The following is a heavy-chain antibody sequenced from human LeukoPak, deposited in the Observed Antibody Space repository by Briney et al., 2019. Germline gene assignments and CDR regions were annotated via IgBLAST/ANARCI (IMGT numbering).Heavy chain of an antibody. D-gene: IGHD1-1*01. CDR3: ARDHNYAFDN. CDR2: IGISSGNT. J-gene: IGHJ4*02. CDR1: GFTFSDYS. Sequence: GGSLRLSCAASGFTFSDYSMNWGRQAPGKGLEWISYIGISSGNTKYADSVKGRFTISGDSAKSSLYLQMNSLRVEDTAVYYCARDHNYAFDNWGQGTLVTVSS. V-gene: IGHV3-48*04.